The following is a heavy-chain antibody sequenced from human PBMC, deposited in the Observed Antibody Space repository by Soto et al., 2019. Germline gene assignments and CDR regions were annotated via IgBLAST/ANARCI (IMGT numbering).Heavy chain of an antibody. V-gene: IGHV3-9*01. Sequence: PGGSLRLSCAASGFTFDYYAMHWVRQAPGKGLEWVSGISWNSGSIGYADSVKGRFTISRDNAKNSLYLQMNSLRAEDTALYYCAKDKAPXWGTIFGVVTPRYGMDVWGQGTTVTVSS. D-gene: IGHD3-3*01. CDR1: GFTFDYYA. CDR2: ISWNSGSI. CDR3: AKDKAPXWGTIFGVVTPRYGMDV. J-gene: IGHJ6*02.